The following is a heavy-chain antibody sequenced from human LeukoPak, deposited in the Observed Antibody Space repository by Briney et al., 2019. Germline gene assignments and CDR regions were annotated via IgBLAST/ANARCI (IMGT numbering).Heavy chain of an antibody. J-gene: IGHJ4*02. V-gene: IGHV3-7*01. CDR3: ARRKEVQTTFDY. Sequence: GGSLRPPRAAFGFGFSNSWVGWVRLGPGKGLEWGANIKEDGSETYYVDSVKGRFTISRDNAKNSLDLQMNSLRDEDTAVYYCARRKEVQTTFDYWGQGTLVTVSS. CDR2: IKEDGSET. CDR1: GFGFSNSW. D-gene: IGHD4/OR15-4a*01.